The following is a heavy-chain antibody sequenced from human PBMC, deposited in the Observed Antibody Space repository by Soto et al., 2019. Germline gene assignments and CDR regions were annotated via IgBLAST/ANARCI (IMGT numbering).Heavy chain of an antibody. J-gene: IGHJ5*02. CDR3: ARRETTGKFDP. Sequence: PSETLSLTCTVSGGSISRSNDYWQWIRQPPGKGLDWIGSIHYSGRTYYNPSLRSRVTISVDTSKNQFSLRLNSVTAADTAVYYCARRETTGKFDPWGQGTLVTVSS. CDR2: IHYSGRT. CDR1: GGSISRSNDY. D-gene: IGHD1-1*01. V-gene: IGHV4-39*01.